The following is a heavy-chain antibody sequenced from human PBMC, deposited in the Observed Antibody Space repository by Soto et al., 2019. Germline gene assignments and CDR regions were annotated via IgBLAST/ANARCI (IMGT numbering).Heavy chain of an antibody. D-gene: IGHD2-15*01. V-gene: IGHV3-30*18. CDR1: GFTFTSYD. CDR3: AKASVYCSRSPCSRRIQYKYGLVV. Sequence: GGSLRLSCVASGFTFTSYDMHWVRQAPGKGLEWVAVIAYDGGDKYYADSVKGRFTISRDNSKNTLYLQMNSLSAEDTAVYYCAKASVYCSRSPCSRRIQYKYGLVVWCSGTLVTVSS. J-gene: IGHJ6*04. CDR2: IAYDGGDK.